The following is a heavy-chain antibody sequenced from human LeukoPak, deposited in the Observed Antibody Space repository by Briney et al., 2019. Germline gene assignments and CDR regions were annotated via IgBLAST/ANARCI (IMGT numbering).Heavy chain of an antibody. Sequence: PSETLSLTCAVYGGSFSGYYWSWIRQPPGKGLEWIGEINHSGSTNYNPSLKSRVTISVDTSKNQFSLKLSSVTAADTAVYYCARGYTGDFDYWGQGTLVTVSS. CDR1: GGSFSGYY. D-gene: IGHD2-2*02. CDR3: ARGYTGDFDY. V-gene: IGHV4-34*01. J-gene: IGHJ4*02. CDR2: INHSGST.